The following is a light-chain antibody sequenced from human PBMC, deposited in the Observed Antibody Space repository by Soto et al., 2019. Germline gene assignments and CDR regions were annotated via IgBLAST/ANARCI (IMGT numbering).Light chain of an antibody. J-gene: IGKJ4*01. CDR2: LGS. V-gene: IGKV2-28*01. Sequence: IVLTQSPLSLPVTPGEPASISCRSSQSLLHSDGYTYLDWDVQKPGQSPQLLIYLGSSRSSGVPERFSGSGFGTDFALKISRVEAEDVGVYFCMQALQNPLTFGGGTRVEIK. CDR1: QSLLHSDGYTY. CDR3: MQALQNPLT.